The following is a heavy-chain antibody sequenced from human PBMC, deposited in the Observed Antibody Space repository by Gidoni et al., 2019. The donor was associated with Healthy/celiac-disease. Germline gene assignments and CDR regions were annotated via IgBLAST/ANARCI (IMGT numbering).Heavy chain of an antibody. Sequence: EVQLVESGGGLVQPGGSLRLSCAASGFTFSSYAMSWVRQAPGKGLEWVSAISGSGGSTYYADSVKGRFTISRDNSKNTLYLQMNSLRAEDTAVYYCAKGIGITMVRGGFAFDIWGQGTMVTVSS. CDR2: ISGSGGST. J-gene: IGHJ3*02. D-gene: IGHD3-10*01. CDR3: AKGIGITMVRGGFAFDI. V-gene: IGHV3-23*04. CDR1: GFTFSSYA.